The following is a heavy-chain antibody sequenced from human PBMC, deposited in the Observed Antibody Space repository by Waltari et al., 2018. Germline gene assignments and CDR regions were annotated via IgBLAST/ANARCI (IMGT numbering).Heavy chain of an antibody. V-gene: IGHV3-21*02. J-gene: IGHJ4*02. CDR2: ISVNSEYI. CDR3: ASLASI. Sequence: EVQLVEAGGGMVKPGGSLRPSCAASGSSFSIYPMSWVRQAPGKGLEWVAFISVNSEYIFYADSVRGRFTISRDNAKNSLYLQMNSLTAEDTAVYYCASLASIWGQGTLVTVSS. CDR1: GSSFSIYP. D-gene: IGHD3-3*02.